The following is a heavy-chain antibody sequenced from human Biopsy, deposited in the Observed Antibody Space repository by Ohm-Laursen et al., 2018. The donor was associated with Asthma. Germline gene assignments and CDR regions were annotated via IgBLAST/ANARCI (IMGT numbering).Heavy chain of an antibody. D-gene: IGHD3-10*01. Sequence: VKISCKASGDSFSNYAISWVRQAPGQGLEWMGGLIPVLGTPDHAQMFEGRVTITADESTSTAYMELSSLRSEDSAVYYCARDRVSSPIRHGSGSYYLYNWFDPWGQGTLVTVSS. CDR1: GDSFSNYA. V-gene: IGHV1-69*13. CDR2: LIPVLGTP. J-gene: IGHJ5*02. CDR3: ARDRVSSPIRHGSGSYYLYNWFDP.